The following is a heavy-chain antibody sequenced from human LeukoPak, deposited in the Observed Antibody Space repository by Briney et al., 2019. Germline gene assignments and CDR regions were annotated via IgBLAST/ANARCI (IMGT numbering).Heavy chain of an antibody. CDR1: GYSISSGSYY. J-gene: IGHJ5*02. D-gene: IGHD6-19*01. CDR2: IYTSGST. CDR3: ARDRYSSGWYGCFDP. Sequence: PSETLSLTCTVSGYSISSGSYYWSWIRQPAGKGLEWIGRIYTSGSTNYNPSLKSRVTISVDTSKNQFSLKLSSVTAADAAVYYCARDRYSSGWYGCFDPWGQGTLVTVFS. V-gene: IGHV4-61*02.